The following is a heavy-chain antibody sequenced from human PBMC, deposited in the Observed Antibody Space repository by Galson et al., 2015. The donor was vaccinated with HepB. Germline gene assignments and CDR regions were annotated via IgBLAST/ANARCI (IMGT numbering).Heavy chain of an antibody. V-gene: IGHV3-11*06. CDR2: ISSSSSYT. J-gene: IGHJ4*02. Sequence: SLRLSCAASGFTFSDYYMSWIRQAPGKGLEWVSYISSSSSYTNYADSVKGRFTISRDNAKNSLYLQMNSLRAEDTAVYYCARVGGYSGYDTPPYYYDTRYYFDYWGQGTLVTVSS. CDR3: ARVGGYSGYDTPPYYYDTRYYFDY. D-gene: IGHD3-22*01. CDR1: GFTFSDYY.